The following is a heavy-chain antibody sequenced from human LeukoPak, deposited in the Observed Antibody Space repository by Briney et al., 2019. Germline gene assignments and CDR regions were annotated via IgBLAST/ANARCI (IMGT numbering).Heavy chain of an antibody. CDR2: IYYSGST. V-gene: IGHV4-39*07. J-gene: IGHJ3*02. CDR1: GGSISSSSYY. Sequence: SETLSLTCTVSGGSISSSSYYWGWIRQPPGRGLEWIGSIYYSGSTYYNPSLKSRVTISVDTSKNQFSLKLSSVTAADTAVYYCARDHLNHSGYSSRNRAFDIWGQGTMVTVSS. D-gene: IGHD6-13*01. CDR3: ARDHLNHSGYSSRNRAFDI.